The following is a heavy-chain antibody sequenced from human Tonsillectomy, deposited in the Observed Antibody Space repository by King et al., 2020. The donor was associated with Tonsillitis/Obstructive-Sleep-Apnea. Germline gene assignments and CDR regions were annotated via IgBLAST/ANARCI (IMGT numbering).Heavy chain of an antibody. CDR2: ISGSGGST. CDR1: GFTFSSYA. J-gene: IGHJ4*02. V-gene: IGHV3-23*04. D-gene: IGHD2-2*02. CDR3: ATLSGLVVVPAAINPSFDY. Sequence: VQLVESGGGLVQPGGSLRLSCAASGFTFSSYAMSWVRQAPGKGLEWVSAISGSGGSTYYADSVKGRFTISRDNSKNTLYLQMNSLRAEDTAVYYCATLSGLVVVPAAINPSFDYWGQGTLVTVSS.